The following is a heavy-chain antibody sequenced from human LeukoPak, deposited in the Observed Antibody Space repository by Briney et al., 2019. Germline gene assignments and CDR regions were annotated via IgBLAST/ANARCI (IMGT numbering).Heavy chain of an antibody. J-gene: IGHJ4*02. V-gene: IGHV3-48*03. CDR3: ARAGFLDYDSSGYRY. D-gene: IGHD3-22*01. CDR1: GFTFSSYE. Sequence: PGGSLRLCCAASGFTFSSYEMNWVRQAPGKGLEWVSYISSSGSTIYYADSVKGRFTISRDNAKNSLYLQMNSLRAEDTAVYYCARAGFLDYDSSGYRYWGQGTLVTVSS. CDR2: ISSSGSTI.